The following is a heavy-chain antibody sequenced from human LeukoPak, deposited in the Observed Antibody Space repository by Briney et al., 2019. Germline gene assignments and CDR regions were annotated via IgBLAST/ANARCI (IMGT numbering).Heavy chain of an antibody. V-gene: IGHV3-48*03. CDR1: GFTISSYE. Sequence: GGSLRLSCAASGFTISSYEMNWVRQAPGKGLEWVSYISGGDTTIYYADSVRGRFTISRDNAKNSLYLQMNSLRAEDTALYYCTRGTGGSAWGEGTLVTVSS. J-gene: IGHJ5*02. CDR3: TRGTGGSA. D-gene: IGHD2-15*01. CDR2: ISGGDTTI.